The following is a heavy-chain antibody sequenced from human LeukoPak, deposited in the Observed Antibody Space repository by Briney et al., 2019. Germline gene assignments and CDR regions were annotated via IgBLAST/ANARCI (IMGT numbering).Heavy chain of an antibody. CDR2: IRSKAINYAT. CDR1: GFTFSNAW. V-gene: IGHV3-73*01. D-gene: IGHD3-16*01. J-gene: IGHJ4*02. CDR3: TRPGGGVTKSY. Sequence: GGSLRLSCAASGFTFSNAWMSWVRQAPGKGLEWVGRIRSKAINYATAYAASVKGRFTISRDDSKNTAYLQMNSLKTEDTAVYYCTRPGGGVTKSYWGQGTLVTVSS.